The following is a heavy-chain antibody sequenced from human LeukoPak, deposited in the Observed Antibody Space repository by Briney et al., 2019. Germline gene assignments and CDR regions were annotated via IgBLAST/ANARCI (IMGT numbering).Heavy chain of an antibody. CDR3: ARAPYGSGSYYNDY. D-gene: IGHD3-10*01. J-gene: IGHJ4*02. CDR1: GGSFSGYY. Sequence: SETLSLTCAVYGGSFSGYYWSWIRQPPGKGLEWIGEINHSGSTNYNPSLKSRVTISVDTSKNQFSLKLSSVTAADTAVYYCARAPYGSGSYYNDYWGQGTLVTVSS. CDR2: INHSGST. V-gene: IGHV4-34*01.